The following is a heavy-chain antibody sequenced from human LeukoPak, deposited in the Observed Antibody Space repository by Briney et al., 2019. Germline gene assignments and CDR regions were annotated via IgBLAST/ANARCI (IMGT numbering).Heavy chain of an antibody. Sequence: ESGGSLRLSCAASGLTFSSYGMHWVRQAPGKGLEWVAFIRYDGRNKYYADPVKGRFTISRDNANNSLSLLMNSLRVEDTAFYYCAKWNRQPLVKGWFDTWGQGALVIVSS. D-gene: IGHD6-13*01. CDR2: IRYDGRNK. CDR3: AKWNRQPLVKGWFDT. V-gene: IGHV3-30*02. CDR1: GLTFSSYG. J-gene: IGHJ5*02.